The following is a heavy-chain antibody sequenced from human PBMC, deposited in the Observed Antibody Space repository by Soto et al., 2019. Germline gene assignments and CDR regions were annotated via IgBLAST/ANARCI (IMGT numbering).Heavy chain of an antibody. Sequence: PGGSLRLSCAASGFTFSSYGMHWVRQAPGKGLEWVAVIWYDGSNKYYADSVKGRFTISRDNSKNTLYLQMNSLRAEDTAVYYCARSQGDGYSIDHYYYYGMDVWGQGTTVTVSS. J-gene: IGHJ6*02. CDR2: IWYDGSNK. D-gene: IGHD2-15*01. CDR1: GFTFSSYG. V-gene: IGHV3-33*01. CDR3: ARSQGDGYSIDHYYYYGMDV.